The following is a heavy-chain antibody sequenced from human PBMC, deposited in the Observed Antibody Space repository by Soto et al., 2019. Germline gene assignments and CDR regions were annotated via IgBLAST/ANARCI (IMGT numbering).Heavy chain of an antibody. CDR3: VRESEDLTSNFDY. V-gene: IGHV3-21*01. J-gene: IGHJ4*02. CDR1: GFTFTRYS. CDR2: ISSTTNYI. Sequence: TGGSLRLSCAASGFTFTRYSMNWVRQAPGKGLEWVSSISSTTNYIYYGDSMKGRFTISRDNAKNSVYLEMNSLSAEDTAVYYCVRESEDLTSNFDYWGQGTLVTVSS.